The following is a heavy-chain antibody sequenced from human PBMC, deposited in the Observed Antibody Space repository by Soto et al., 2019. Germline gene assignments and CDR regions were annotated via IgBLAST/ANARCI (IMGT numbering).Heavy chain of an antibody. CDR2: ISYDGSNK. CDR1: GFTFSSYG. CDR3: AKSGDGGMTTVTFFDY. D-gene: IGHD4-17*01. V-gene: IGHV3-30*18. J-gene: IGHJ4*02. Sequence: GGSLRLSCAASGFTFSSYGMHWVRQAPGKGLEWVAVISYDGSNKYYADSVKGRFTISRDNSKNTLYLQMNSLRAEDTAVYYCAKSGDGGMTTVTFFDYWGQGTLVTVSS.